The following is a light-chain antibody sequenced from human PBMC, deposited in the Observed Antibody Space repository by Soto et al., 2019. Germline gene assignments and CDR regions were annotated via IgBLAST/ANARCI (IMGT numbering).Light chain of an antibody. CDR1: SSDVGSYNL. V-gene: IGLV2-23*03. CDR2: EGS. J-gene: IGLJ2*01. Sequence: QSALAQPASVSGSPGQSITISCTGTSSDVGSYNLVSWYQQHPGKAPKLMIYEGSKRPSGVSNRFSGSKSGNTASLTISGLQAEDEADYYCCSYAGSSTFSLVFGGGTKVPVL. CDR3: CSYAGSSTFSLV.